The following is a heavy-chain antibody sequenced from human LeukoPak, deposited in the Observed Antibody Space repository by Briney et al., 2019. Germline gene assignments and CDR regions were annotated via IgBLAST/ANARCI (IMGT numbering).Heavy chain of an antibody. CDR2: IYYSGST. J-gene: IGHJ6*02. CDR3: ASAPIVVVPAAIDLGYYGMDV. V-gene: IGHV4-31*03. Sequence: PSETLSLTCTVSGGSISSGGYYWSWIRQHPGKGLEWIGYIYYSGSTYYNPSLKSRVTISVDTSKNQFSLKLSSVTAADTAVYYCASAPIVVVPAAIDLGYYGMDVWGQGTTVTVPS. D-gene: IGHD2-2*01. CDR1: GGSISSGGYY.